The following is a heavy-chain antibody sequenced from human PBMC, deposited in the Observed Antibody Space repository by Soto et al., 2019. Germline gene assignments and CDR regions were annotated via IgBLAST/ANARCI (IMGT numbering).Heavy chain of an antibody. J-gene: IGHJ4*02. D-gene: IGHD3-10*01. Sequence: QVQLQESGPGLVKPSQTLSLTCTVSGGSISSGGYYWSWIRQHPGKGLEWIGYIYYSGSTYYNPSLKSRVTISVDTSKNQFSLKMSSVTAADTAVYYCAREDYGSGRAADYWGQGTLVTVSS. CDR1: GGSISSGGYY. CDR2: IYYSGST. V-gene: IGHV4-31*03. CDR3: AREDYGSGRAADY.